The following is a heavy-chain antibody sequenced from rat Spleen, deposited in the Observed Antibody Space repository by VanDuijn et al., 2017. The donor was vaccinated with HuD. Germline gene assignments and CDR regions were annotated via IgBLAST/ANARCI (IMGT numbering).Heavy chain of an antibody. CDR2: IGPSGDST. Sequence: EVQLVESGGGFVQPGRSLKLSCAASGFTFSNFDMAWVRQAPTKGLEWVASIGPSGDSTYYRDSVKGRFTVSRDNAKGTLFLQMDSLRSEDTATYYCVKDMSRTIAARSYWYFDFWGPGTMVTVSS. CDR1: GFTFSNFD. J-gene: IGHJ1*01. V-gene: IGHV5-19*01. CDR3: VKDMSRTIAARSYWYFDF. D-gene: IGHD1-2*01.